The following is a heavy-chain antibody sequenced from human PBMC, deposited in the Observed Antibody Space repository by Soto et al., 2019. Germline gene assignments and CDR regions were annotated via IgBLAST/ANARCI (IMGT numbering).Heavy chain of an antibody. Sequence: PGGSLRLSCAASGFPFSSYAMSWVRQAPGKGLDWVSVMSRSGCSTYYADSVKGRFTIYRDNSNNTLYLQMNSLRADDTAVYYCAQVCLYHIFPGYLDYWGQGTLVTLSS. CDR2: MSRSGCST. D-gene: IGHD3-9*01. J-gene: IGHJ4*02. CDR3: AQVCLYHIFPGYLDY. CDR1: GFPFSSYA. V-gene: IGHV3-23*01.